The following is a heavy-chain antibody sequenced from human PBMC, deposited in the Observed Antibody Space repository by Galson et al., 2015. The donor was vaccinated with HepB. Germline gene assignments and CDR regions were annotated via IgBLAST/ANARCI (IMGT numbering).Heavy chain of an antibody. Sequence: SLRLSCEASGFTFSSYYMNWVRQGPGQGLEWFSFITSSGDYTRYADSVRGRFTISRDNAKSSLYLEMNSLRVEDTAVYYCVRGGYCDLWGRGTLVTVSS. CDR3: VRGGYCDL. CDR2: ITSSGDYT. V-gene: IGHV3-21*01. J-gene: IGHJ2*01. CDR1: GFTFSSYY.